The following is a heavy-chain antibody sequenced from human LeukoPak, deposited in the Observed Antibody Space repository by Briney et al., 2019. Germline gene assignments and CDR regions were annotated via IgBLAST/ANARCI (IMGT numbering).Heavy chain of an antibody. D-gene: IGHD7-27*01. CDR1: GFRSSNYG. J-gene: IGHJ4*02. CDR2: TRPDKDDK. CDR3: AKGVSEWGNLGN. Sequence: GGSLRLSCTMSGFRSSNYGLYWVRQAPDKGLEWVAFTRPDKDDKYYSDSVRGRFTISRDNPKNTLYLQMNSLRVEDTALYFCAKGVSEWGNLGNWGQETLVTVSS. V-gene: IGHV3-30*02.